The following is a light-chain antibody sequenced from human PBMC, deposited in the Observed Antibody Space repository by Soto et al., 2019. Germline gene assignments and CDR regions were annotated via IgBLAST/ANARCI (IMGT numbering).Light chain of an antibody. CDR1: QTINNN. Sequence: VMTQAPATLSVSPGERATLSCRASQTINNNVAWYQLKDGQVPRLVIYGASTRATDIPARFSGSGSGTEFTLDISRLEPEDFAVYYCQEYENTPGTFGRGTRLEI. V-gene: IGKV3-15*01. CDR2: GAS. J-gene: IGKJ5*01. CDR3: QEYENTPGT.